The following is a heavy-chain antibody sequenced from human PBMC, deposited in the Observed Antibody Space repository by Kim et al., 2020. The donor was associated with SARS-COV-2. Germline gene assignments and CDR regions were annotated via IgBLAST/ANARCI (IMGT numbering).Heavy chain of an antibody. CDR1: GFTFDDYT. J-gene: IGHJ3*02. CDR2: ISWDGGST. D-gene: IGHD1-7*01. CDR3: AKGSNNWNYADAFDI. Sequence: GGSLRLSCAASGFTFDDYTMHWVRQAPGKGLEWVSLISWDGGSTYYADSVKGRFTISRDNSKNSLYLQMNSLRTEDTALYYCAKGSNNWNYADAFDIWGQGTMVTVSS. V-gene: IGHV3-43*01.